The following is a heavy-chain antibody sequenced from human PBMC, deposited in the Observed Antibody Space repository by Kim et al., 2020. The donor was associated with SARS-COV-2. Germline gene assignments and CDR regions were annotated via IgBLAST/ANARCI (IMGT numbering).Heavy chain of an antibody. CDR1: GYSFTSYW. D-gene: IGHD2-2*01. CDR3: ARLPRVYQLLYYYYGMDV. Sequence: GESLKISCKGSGYSFTSYWIGWVRQMPGKGLEWMGIIYPGDSDTRYSPSFQGQVTISADKSISTAYLQWSSLKASDTAMYYCARLPRVYQLLYYYYGMDVWGQGTTVTVSS. CDR2: IYPGDSDT. V-gene: IGHV5-51*01. J-gene: IGHJ6*02.